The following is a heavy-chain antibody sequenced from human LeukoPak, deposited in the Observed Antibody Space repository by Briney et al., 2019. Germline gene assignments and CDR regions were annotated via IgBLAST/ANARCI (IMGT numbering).Heavy chain of an antibody. V-gene: IGHV4-34*01. CDR3: ARGGYCSSTSCYVRWLARVFDY. CDR2: INHSGST. Sequence: SETLSLTCAVYGGSFSGYYWSWIRQPPGKGLEWIGEINHSGSTNYNPSLKSRVTISVDTPKNQFSLKLSSVTAADTAVYYCARGGYCSSTSCYVRWLARVFDYWGQGTLVTVSS. D-gene: IGHD2-2*01. CDR1: GGSFSGYY. J-gene: IGHJ4*02.